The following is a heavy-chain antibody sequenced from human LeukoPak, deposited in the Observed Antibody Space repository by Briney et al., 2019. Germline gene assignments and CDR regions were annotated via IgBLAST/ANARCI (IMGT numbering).Heavy chain of an antibody. CDR1: GYTFTSYG. J-gene: IGHJ4*02. Sequence: ASVKVSCKASGYTFTSYGISWVRQAPGQGLEWMGWISAYNGNTNYAQKLQGRVIMTTDTSTSTAYMELRSLRSDDTAVYYCAIGYCSSTSCYIPIAYWGQGTLVTVSS. CDR2: ISAYNGNT. V-gene: IGHV1-18*01. CDR3: AIGYCSSTSCYIPIAY. D-gene: IGHD2-2*02.